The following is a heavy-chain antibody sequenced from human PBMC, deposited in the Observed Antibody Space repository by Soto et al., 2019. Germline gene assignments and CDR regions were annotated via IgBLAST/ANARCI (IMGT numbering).Heavy chain of an antibody. CDR1: GFTFSSYG. D-gene: IGHD6-13*01. CDR2: ISYDGSNK. Sequence: QVQLVESGGGVVQPGRSLRLSCAASGFTFSSYGMHWVRQAPGKGLEWVAVISYDGSNKYYADSVKGRFTISRDNSKNTLYLQMNSLRAEDTALYYCAKDERGAAGTDYWGQGTLVTVSS. V-gene: IGHV3-30*18. CDR3: AKDERGAAGTDY. J-gene: IGHJ4*02.